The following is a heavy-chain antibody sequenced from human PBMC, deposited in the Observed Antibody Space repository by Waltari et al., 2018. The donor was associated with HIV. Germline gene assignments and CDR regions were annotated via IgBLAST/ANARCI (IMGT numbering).Heavy chain of an antibody. J-gene: IGHJ4*02. CDR3: TKGRRGALFGDE. V-gene: IGHV1-8*02. D-gene: IGHD3-3*01. Sequence: QVQLLQSGAEIKKPRASVRVSCKASGYSFIDFDINWVRRPPGRGLEWVGWMNPDNGDAGYGHKFKGRFSLTRDTSTDTAYMDVTNLKSEDTAIYYCTKGRRGALFGDEWGQGTLVTVSS. CDR2: MNPDNGDA. CDR1: GYSFIDFD.